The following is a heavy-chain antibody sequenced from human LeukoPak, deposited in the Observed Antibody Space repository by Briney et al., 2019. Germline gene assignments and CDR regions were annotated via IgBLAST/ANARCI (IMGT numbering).Heavy chain of an antibody. V-gene: IGHV3-23*01. CDR1: GFTFSSHA. CDR2: ISDSGRDT. CDR3: AKDQTSGIAGPFDS. D-gene: IGHD6-13*01. Sequence: GGSLRLSCAASGFTFSSHAMSWVRQAPGKGLEWVSAISDSGRDTSYAGSVKGRFTISRDNAKNALYLQMNSLRTEDTAFYYCAKDQTSGIAGPFDSWGQGTLVTVSS. J-gene: IGHJ5*01.